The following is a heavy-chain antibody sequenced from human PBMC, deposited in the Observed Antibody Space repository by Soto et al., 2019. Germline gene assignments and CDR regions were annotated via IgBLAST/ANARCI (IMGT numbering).Heavy chain of an antibody. V-gene: IGHV4-31*03. CDR3: ARDGGPRGDYYYAMDV. CDR2: IYSGGTT. Sequence: QVQLQESGPGLVKPSQTLSLTCTVSGGSISRSSAYYWSWIRQHPEKGLEWIGYIYSGGTTNYNPSLGSRVTISLDTANNQFSLNLSSVTAADTALNYCARDGGPRGDYYYAMDVWGQGTTVTVSS. J-gene: IGHJ6*02. D-gene: IGHD3-10*01. CDR1: GGSISRSSAYY.